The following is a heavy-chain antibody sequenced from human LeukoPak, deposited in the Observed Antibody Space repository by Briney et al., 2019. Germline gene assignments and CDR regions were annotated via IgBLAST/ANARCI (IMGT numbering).Heavy chain of an antibody. V-gene: IGHV3-49*04. CDR1: GFTFGDYA. CDR2: VRSKAYGGTT. J-gene: IGHJ4*02. CDR3: TRDPLWFGEPLGYFDY. D-gene: IGHD3-10*01. Sequence: PGRSLRLSCTASGFTFGDYAMSWVRQAPGKGLEWVGFVRSKAYGGTTEYAASVKGRFTISRDDSKSIAYLQMNSLKTEDTAVYYCTRDPLWFGEPLGYFDYWGQGTLVTVSS.